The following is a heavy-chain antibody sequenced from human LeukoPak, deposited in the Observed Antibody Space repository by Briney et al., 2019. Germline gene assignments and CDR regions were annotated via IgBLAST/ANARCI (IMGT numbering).Heavy chain of an antibody. Sequence: VKPSETLSLTRTVSGGSISSYYWSWIRQPAGKGLEWIGRIYTSGSTNYNPSLKSRVTMSVDTSKNQFSLKLSSVTAADTAVYYCARDYCSSTSCYPYYFDYWGQGTLVTVSS. V-gene: IGHV4-4*07. CDR1: GGSISSYY. J-gene: IGHJ4*02. CDR2: IYTSGST. D-gene: IGHD2-2*01. CDR3: ARDYCSSTSCYPYYFDY.